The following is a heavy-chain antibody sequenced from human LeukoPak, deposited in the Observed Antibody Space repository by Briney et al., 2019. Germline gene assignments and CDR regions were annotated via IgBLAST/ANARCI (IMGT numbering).Heavy chain of an antibody. CDR2: ISSSSSYI. V-gene: IGHV3-21*01. J-gene: IGHJ4*02. Sequence: PGGSLRLSCAASGFTFSRYSMNWVRQAPGKGLEWVSSISSSSSYIYYADSVKGRFTISRDNAKNSLYLQMNSLRAEDTAVYYCAAEKGTYYYGSGSYSPQDWGQGTLVTVSS. CDR3: AAEKGTYYYGSGSYSPQD. D-gene: IGHD3-10*01. CDR1: GFTFSRYS.